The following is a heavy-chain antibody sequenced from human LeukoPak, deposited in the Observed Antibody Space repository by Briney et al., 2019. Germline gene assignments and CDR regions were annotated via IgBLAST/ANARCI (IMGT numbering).Heavy chain of an antibody. CDR1: GYSISSGYY. CDR2: IYHSGST. V-gene: IGHV4-38-2*02. D-gene: IGHD3-10*01. CDR3: AREKWIWFRESNDAFDI. J-gene: IGHJ3*02. Sequence: SETLSLTCAASGYSISSGYYWGWIRQPPGKGLEWIGSIYHSGSTYYNPSLKSRVTISVDTSKNQFSLKLSSMTAADTAVYYCAREKWIWFRESNDAFDIWGQGTMVTVSS.